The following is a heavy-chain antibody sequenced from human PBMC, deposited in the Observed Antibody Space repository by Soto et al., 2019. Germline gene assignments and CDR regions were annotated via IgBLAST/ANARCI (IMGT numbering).Heavy chain of an antibody. CDR1: GFTFDDYT. D-gene: IGHD5-12*01. Sequence: EVQLVESGGVVVQPGGSLRLSCAASGFTFDDYTMHWVRQAPGKGLEWVSLISWDGGSTYYADSVKGRFTISRDNSKNSLYLQMNSLRTEDTALYSCARGGYGVYYFDYWGQGTLVTVSS. V-gene: IGHV3-43*01. CDR2: ISWDGGST. J-gene: IGHJ4*02. CDR3: ARGGYGVYYFDY.